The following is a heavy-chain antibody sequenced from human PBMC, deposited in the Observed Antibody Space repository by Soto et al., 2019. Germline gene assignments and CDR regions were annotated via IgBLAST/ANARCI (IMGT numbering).Heavy chain of an antibody. CDR3: AGGAHYYDSSGYYY. CDR1: GFTFSSYD. J-gene: IGHJ4*02. D-gene: IGHD3-22*01. CDR2: IGTAGDT. V-gene: IGHV3-13*01. Sequence: EVQLVESGGGLVQPGGSLRLSCAASGFTFSSYDMHWVRQATGKGLEWVSAIGTAGDTYYPGSVKGRFTISRENAKNSLYLQMNSLRAEDTAVYYCAGGAHYYDSSGYYYWGQGTLVTVSS.